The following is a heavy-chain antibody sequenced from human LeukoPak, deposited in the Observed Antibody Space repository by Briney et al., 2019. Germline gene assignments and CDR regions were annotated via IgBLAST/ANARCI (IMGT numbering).Heavy chain of an antibody. CDR1: GGSISSYY. Sequence: SETLSLTCTVSGGSISSYYCSWIRQPPGKGLEWIGYFYYSESTKYKPFLKSRVAISVDTYKHQLSLKLSSVTAAGAAVYYCAREAYTAMAHAFDYWGQGTLVTASS. D-gene: IGHD5-18*01. CDR2: FYYSEST. V-gene: IGHV4-59*01. CDR3: AREAYTAMAHAFDY. J-gene: IGHJ4*02.